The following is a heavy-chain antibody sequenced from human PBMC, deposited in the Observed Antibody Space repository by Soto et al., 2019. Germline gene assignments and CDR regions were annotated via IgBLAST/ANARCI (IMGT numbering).Heavy chain of an antibody. V-gene: IGHV2-5*02. D-gene: IGHD2-8*02. CDR2: IYWDDDK. J-gene: IGHJ3*02. Sequence: QITLKESGPTLVKPTQTLTLTCTFSGFSLSTSGVGVGWIRQPPGKALEWLALIYWDDDKRYSPSLKSRLTTXKXTXXIQGVLTRTNMDPVDPATYCCAHTVVYAKRKAFDIWGQGTMVTVSS. CDR3: AHTVVYAKRKAFDI. CDR1: GFSLSTSGVG.